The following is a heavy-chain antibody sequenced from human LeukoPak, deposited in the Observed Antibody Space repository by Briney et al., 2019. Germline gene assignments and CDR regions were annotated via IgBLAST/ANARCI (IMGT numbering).Heavy chain of an antibody. CDR3: AKDVSYKSKGLDY. CDR1: GFTVSSNY. D-gene: IGHD5-24*01. CDR2: IYSGGST. V-gene: IGHV3-53*05. J-gene: IGHJ4*02. Sequence: GGSLRLSCAASGFTVSSNYMSWVRQAPGKGLEWVSVIYSGGSTYYADSVKGRFTISRDNSKNTLYLQMNSLRAEDTAVYYCAKDVSYKSKGLDYWGQGTLVTVSS.